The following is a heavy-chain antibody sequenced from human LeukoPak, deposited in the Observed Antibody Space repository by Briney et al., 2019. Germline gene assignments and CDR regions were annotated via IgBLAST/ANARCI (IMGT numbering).Heavy chain of an antibody. V-gene: IGHV3-23*01. CDR1: GFTFRDYS. Sequence: GSLRLSCVASGFTFRDYSMAWVRQVPGGGLEWVSAIARDDYTVYPDPLKGRFTISRDNSRNTLYLQMNTLRAEDTAVYYCVKERDRGTDVADDFDFWGKGTLVTVSS. J-gene: IGHJ4*02. CDR3: VKERDRGTDVADDFDF. D-gene: IGHD6-19*01. CDR2: IARDDYT.